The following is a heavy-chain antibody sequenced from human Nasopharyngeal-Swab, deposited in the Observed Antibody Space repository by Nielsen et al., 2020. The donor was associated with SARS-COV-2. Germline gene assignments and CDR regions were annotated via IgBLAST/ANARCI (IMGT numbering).Heavy chain of an antibody. D-gene: IGHD2-2*01. J-gene: IGHJ4*02. V-gene: IGHV3-21*01. CDR2: ISSSGSYM. Sequence: LSLTCAASGFPFSDYTMNLVRQAPGQGLEWVSSISSSGSYMYYTDPVKGRFTMSRDNAKNSLYLQMNSLRAEDTAVYYCASDSRYWGQGTLVTVSS. CDR3: ASDSRY. CDR1: GFPFSDYT.